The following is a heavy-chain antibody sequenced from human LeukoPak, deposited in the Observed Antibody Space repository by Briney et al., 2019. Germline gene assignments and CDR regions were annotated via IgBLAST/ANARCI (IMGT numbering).Heavy chain of an antibody. CDR3: ARDERGAFDI. J-gene: IGHJ3*02. CDR1: GFTFSSYE. CDR2: ISSSGRTI. D-gene: IGHD3-16*01. V-gene: IGHV3-48*03. Sequence: GGSLRLSCAASGFTFSSYEMNWVRQAPGKGLEWVSYISSSGRTIYYADSVKGRFTISRDNAKNSLYLQMNSLRAEDTAVYYCARDERGAFDIWGHGTMVTVSS.